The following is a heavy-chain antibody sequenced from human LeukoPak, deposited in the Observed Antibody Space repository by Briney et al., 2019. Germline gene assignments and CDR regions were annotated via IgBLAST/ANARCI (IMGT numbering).Heavy chain of an antibody. CDR3: ARDRPDGYNYDY. Sequence: PGGSLRLSCAASGLTFARHAMTWVRQTPGKGLEWVAGIGDSGTNTYYADSVKGRFTISRDNSKNMVYLQMNSLRAEDTAVYYCARDRPDGYNYDYWGQGTLVTVSS. D-gene: IGHD5-24*01. V-gene: IGHV3-23*01. CDR2: IGDSGTNT. CDR1: GLTFARHA. J-gene: IGHJ4*02.